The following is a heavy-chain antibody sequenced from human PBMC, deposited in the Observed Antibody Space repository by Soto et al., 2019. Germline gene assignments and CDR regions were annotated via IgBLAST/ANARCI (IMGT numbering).Heavy chain of an antibody. CDR2: FDPEDGET. CDR3: ATAGRLRYFDWLLLPYFDY. D-gene: IGHD3-9*01. J-gene: IGHJ4*02. V-gene: IGHV1-24*01. Sequence: ASVKVSCKVSGYTLTELSMHWVRQAPGKGLEWMGGFDPEDGETIYAQKFQGRVTMTEDTSTDTAYMELSSLRSEDTAVYYCATAGRLRYFDWLLLPYFDYWGQGTLVTVSS. CDR1: GYTLTELS.